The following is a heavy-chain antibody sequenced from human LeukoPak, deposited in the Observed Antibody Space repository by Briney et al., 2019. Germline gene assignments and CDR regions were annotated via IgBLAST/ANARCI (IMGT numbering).Heavy chain of an antibody. CDR2: ISSSGSTI. J-gene: IGHJ3*02. V-gene: IGHV3-11*01. CDR3: ARDTSLYYDSSGPENPIDDAFDI. Sequence: GGSLRLSCAASGFTFSDYYMSWIRQAPGKGLEWVSYISSSGSTIYYADSVKGRFTISRDNAKNSLYLQMNSLRAEDTAVYYCARDTSLYYDSSGPENPIDDAFDIWGQGTMVTASS. CDR1: GFTFSDYY. D-gene: IGHD3-22*01.